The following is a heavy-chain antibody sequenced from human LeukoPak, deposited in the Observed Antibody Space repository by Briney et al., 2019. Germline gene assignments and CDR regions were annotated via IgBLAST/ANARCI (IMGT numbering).Heavy chain of an antibody. Sequence: GGSLRLSCAASGFTFSSYGMNWVRQAPGKGLEWVSYISSSSSTIYYADSVKGRFTISRDNAKNSLYLQMNSLRAEDTAVYYCARGMVVPAATYYYYYGMDVWGQGTTVTVSS. CDR3: ARGMVVPAATYYYYYGMDV. V-gene: IGHV3-48*01. J-gene: IGHJ6*02. D-gene: IGHD2-2*01. CDR2: ISSSSSTI. CDR1: GFTFSSYG.